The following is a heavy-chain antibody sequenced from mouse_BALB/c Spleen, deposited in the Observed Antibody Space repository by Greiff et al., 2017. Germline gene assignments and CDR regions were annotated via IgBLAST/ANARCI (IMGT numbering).Heavy chain of an antibody. CDR3: ARERAPGLAY. V-gene: IGHV1S56*01. J-gene: IGHJ3*01. CDR1: GYTFTSYY. Sequence: VQLQQSGPELVKPGASVRISCKASGYTFTSYYIHWVKQRPGQGLEWIGWIYPGNVNTKYNEKFKGKATLTADKSSSTAYMQLSSLTSEDSAVYFCARERAPGLAYWGQGTLVTVSA. CDR2: IYPGNVNT. D-gene: IGHD3-1*01.